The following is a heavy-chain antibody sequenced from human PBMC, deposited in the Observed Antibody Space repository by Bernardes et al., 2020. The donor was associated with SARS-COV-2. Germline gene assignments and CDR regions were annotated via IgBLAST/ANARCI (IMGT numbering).Heavy chain of an antibody. CDR2: IKSDGTDT. D-gene: IGHD3-10*01. CDR1: GLTSSSYW. J-gene: IGHJ6*02. CDR3: ARKTGHDYGMDV. Sequence: GGSLRLSCAASGLTSSSYWMHWVRQAPGEGLVWVSRIKSDGTDTIYADSVRGRFTISSDSSKNTIYLQMNSLRVEDTAVYYCARKTGHDYGMDVWGQGTTVAVSS. V-gene: IGHV3-74*01.